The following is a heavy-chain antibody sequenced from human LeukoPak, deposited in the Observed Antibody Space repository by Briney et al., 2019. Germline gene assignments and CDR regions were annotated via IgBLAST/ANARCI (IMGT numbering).Heavy chain of an antibody. D-gene: IGHD6-13*01. CDR3: ARGRESSSWEYWYFDL. J-gene: IGHJ2*01. CDR1: GGTFSSYA. CDR2: IIPILGIA. V-gene: IGHV1-69*04. Sequence: ASVKVSCKASGGTFSSYAISWVRQAPGQGLEWMGRIIPILGIANYAQKFQGRVTITAGKSTSTAYMELSSLRSEDTAVYYCARGRESSSWEYWYFDLWGRGTLVSVSS.